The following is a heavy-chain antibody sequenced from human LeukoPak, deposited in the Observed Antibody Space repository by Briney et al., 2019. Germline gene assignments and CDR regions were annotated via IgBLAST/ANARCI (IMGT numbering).Heavy chain of an antibody. CDR2: IIPIFGTA. D-gene: IGHD3-10*01. Sequence: PSVKVSCKASGGTFSSYAISWVRQAPGQGLEWMGGIIPIFGTANYAQKFQGRVTITADESTSTAYMELSSLRPAYTAVYYCARVTRVLWLTHCDYWGQGTLVTVTS. J-gene: IGHJ4*02. CDR3: ARVTRVLWLTHCDY. CDR1: GGTFSSYA. V-gene: IGHV1-69*01.